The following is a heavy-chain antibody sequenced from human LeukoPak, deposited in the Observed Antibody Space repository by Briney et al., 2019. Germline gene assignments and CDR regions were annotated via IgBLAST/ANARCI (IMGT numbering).Heavy chain of an antibody. J-gene: IGHJ4*02. CDR1: GGSIGSYY. CDR3: ARPSRDGYRYTFDY. D-gene: IGHD5-24*01. Sequence: PSETLSLTCTVSGGSIGSYYWSWIRQPPGKGLEWIGYIYNSGNTNYSPSLKSRASISVDTPKNQFSLKLSSVTAADTAVYYCARPSRDGYRYTFDYWGQGILVTVSS. V-gene: IGHV4-59*01. CDR2: IYNSGNT.